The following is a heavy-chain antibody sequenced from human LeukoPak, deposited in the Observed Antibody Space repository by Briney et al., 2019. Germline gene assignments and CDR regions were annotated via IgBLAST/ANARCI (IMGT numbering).Heavy chain of an antibody. Sequence: LAGGSLRLSCAASGFTFNSYVMSWVRQAPGKGLEWVSGISGPGRTTYYADFVKGRFTISRDNSKNTLYLQMNSLRAEDTALYYCAKDGTYYYDSSGYWGYFDYWGQGTLVTVSS. D-gene: IGHD3-22*01. CDR2: ISGPGRTT. CDR3: AKDGTYYYDSSGYWGYFDY. CDR1: GFTFNSYV. J-gene: IGHJ4*02. V-gene: IGHV3-23*01.